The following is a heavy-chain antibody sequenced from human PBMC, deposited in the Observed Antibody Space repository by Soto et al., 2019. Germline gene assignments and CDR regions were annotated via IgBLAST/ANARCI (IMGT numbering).Heavy chain of an antibody. CDR1: GYTFTTYY. Sequence: QVQLVQSGAEVKKPGASVILSCKTSGYTFTTYYLHWVRQAPGQGLEWMGTINPSGGNTLYAQKLQGRVTMTRDTSTSTVYMELSSLRSEDTAVYYCARGIAVAGFEEYYYYGMDVWGQGTTVTVSS. D-gene: IGHD6-19*01. CDR2: INPSGGNT. J-gene: IGHJ6*02. V-gene: IGHV1-46*04. CDR3: ARGIAVAGFEEYYYYGMDV.